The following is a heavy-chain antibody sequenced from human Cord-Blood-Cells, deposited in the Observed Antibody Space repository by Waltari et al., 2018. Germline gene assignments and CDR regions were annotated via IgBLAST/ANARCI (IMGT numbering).Heavy chain of an antibody. D-gene: IGHD2-2*01. CDR2: ISYDGSKK. V-gene: IGHV3-30*18. CDR1: GFTFSSYG. J-gene: IGHJ4*02. CDR3: AKADCSSTSCWVDY. Sequence: QVQLVESGGGVVQPGRSLRLSCAASGFTFSSYGRHWVRQAPGKGLEWVAVISYDGSKKYYADSGEGRFTISRDNSKNTLYLQMNSLRAEDTAVYYCAKADCSSTSCWVDYWGQGTLVTVSS.